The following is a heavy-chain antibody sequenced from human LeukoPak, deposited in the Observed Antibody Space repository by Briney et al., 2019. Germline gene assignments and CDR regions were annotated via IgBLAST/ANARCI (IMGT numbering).Heavy chain of an antibody. CDR3: ARGGGDGNGMDV. D-gene: IGHD4-17*01. CDR1: GGSISSSSYY. Sequence: PSETLSLTCTVSGGSISSSSYYWGWVRQPPGKGLEWIGYIYYSGSTYNNPSLKSRVTISVDTSKNQFSLKLSSVTAADTAVYYCARGGGDGNGMDVWGQGTTVTVSS. V-gene: IGHV4-31*03. J-gene: IGHJ6*02. CDR2: IYYSGST.